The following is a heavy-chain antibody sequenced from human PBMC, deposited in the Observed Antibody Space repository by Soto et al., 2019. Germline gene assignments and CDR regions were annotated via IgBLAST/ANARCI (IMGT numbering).Heavy chain of an antibody. CDR3: ARQGFSKQYYYGMDI. CDR1: GYSFTSYW. V-gene: IGHV5-51*01. Sequence: GESLKISCKGSGYSFTSYWIGWVRQMPGKGLEWMGIIFPDDGETRYSPSFQGQVTISADKSTTTAYLKWSSLKASDTATYFCARQGFSKQYYYGMDIWSQGTAVTVSS. D-gene: IGHD4-4*01. J-gene: IGHJ6*02. CDR2: IFPDDGET.